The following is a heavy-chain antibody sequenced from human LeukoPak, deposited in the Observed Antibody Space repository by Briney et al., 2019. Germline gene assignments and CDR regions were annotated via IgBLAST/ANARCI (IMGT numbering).Heavy chain of an antibody. V-gene: IGHV3-74*01. CDR1: GFTLSSHW. J-gene: IGHJ4*02. CDR3: ATDYSYATNW. Sequence: GGSLRLSCAASGFTLSSHWMHWVRQAPGKGLVWVSRITSDGTNTSYADSVKGRFTVSRDNAKNTLYLQMNSVRAEDTAVYYCATDYSYATNWWGRGTLVTVFS. CDR2: ITSDGTNT. D-gene: IGHD3-16*01.